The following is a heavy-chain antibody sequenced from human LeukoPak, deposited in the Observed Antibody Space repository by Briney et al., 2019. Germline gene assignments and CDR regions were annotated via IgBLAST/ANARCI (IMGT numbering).Heavy chain of an antibody. CDR3: ARDSGERGSGSYLIAY. CDR1: GYTFTELS. D-gene: IGHD3-10*01. CDR2: FDPEDDEA. V-gene: IGHV1-24*01. J-gene: IGHJ4*02. Sequence: ASVKVSCKVSGYTFTELSMHWVRQAPGKGLEWMGGFDPEDDEAIYAQKFQGRVTMTEDTSTDTAYVELSSLRSEDTAVYYCARDSGERGSGSYLIAYWGQGTLVTVSS.